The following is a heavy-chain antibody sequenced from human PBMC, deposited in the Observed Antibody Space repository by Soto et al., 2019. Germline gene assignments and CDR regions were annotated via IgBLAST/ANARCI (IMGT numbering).Heavy chain of an antibody. D-gene: IGHD3-22*01. CDR3: ARQYYYDSSGFDY. V-gene: IGHV3-30-3*01. J-gene: IGHJ4*02. CDR2: ISYDGSNK. CDR1: GFTFSSYA. Sequence: QVQLVESGGGVVQPGRSLRLSCAASGFTFSSYAMHWVRQAPGKGLEWVAVISYDGSNKYYADSVKGRFTISRDNSKNTLYLQMNSLRAEDTAVYYGARQYYYDSSGFDYWGQGTLVTVSS.